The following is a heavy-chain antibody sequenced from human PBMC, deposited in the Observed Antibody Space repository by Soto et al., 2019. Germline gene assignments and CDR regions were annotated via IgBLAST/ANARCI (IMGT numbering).Heavy chain of an antibody. J-gene: IGHJ4*02. D-gene: IGHD3-10*01. CDR3: ARASGESYPGSRLFDS. Sequence: VGSLRLSCAASGFTFSSNAMSWVRQAPGKGLEWVSVITNTGGDTLYADSVKGRFTISRDNSKNTLYLQMNSLRAEDTAIYYCARASGESYPGSRLFDSWGQGTRVTVSS. CDR2: ITNTGGDT. V-gene: IGHV3-23*01. CDR1: GFTFSSNA.